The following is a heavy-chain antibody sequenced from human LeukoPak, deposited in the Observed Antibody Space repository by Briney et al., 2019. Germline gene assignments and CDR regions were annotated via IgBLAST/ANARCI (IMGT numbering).Heavy chain of an antibody. CDR1: GYTFTSYG. CDR3: ARGASYVILTGYSYFDY. J-gene: IGHJ4*02. Sequence: ASVKVSCKASGYTFTSYGISWVRQAPGQGLEWMGWISTHNGNTNYGQKFQGRVTMTTDTSTSTAYMELRSLRSDDTAVYYCARGASYVILTGYSYFDYWGQGTLVTVSS. V-gene: IGHV1-18*01. CDR2: ISTHNGNT. D-gene: IGHD3-9*01.